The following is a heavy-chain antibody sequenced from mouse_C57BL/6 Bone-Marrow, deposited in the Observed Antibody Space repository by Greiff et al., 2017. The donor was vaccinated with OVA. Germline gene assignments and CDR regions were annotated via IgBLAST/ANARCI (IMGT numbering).Heavy chain of an antibody. Sequence: EVKLVASGGDLVKPGGSLKLSCAASGFTFSSYGMSWVRQTPDKRLEWVATISSGGSYTYYPDSVKGPFTISRDNAKNTLYLQMSSLKSEDTAMYYCARRYYDYDGFAYWGQGTLVTVSA. V-gene: IGHV5-6*02. J-gene: IGHJ3*01. CDR1: GFTFSSYG. CDR2: ISSGGSYT. CDR3: ARRYYDYDGFAY. D-gene: IGHD2-4*01.